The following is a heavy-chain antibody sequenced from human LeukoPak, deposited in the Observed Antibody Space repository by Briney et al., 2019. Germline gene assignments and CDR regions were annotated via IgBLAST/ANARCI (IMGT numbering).Heavy chain of an antibody. CDR1: GGSISSYY. CDR2: IYYSGST. J-gene: IGHJ4*02. V-gene: IGHV4-59*01. CDR3: ARAGQPPYYFDY. Sequence: PSETLSLTCTVSGGSISSYYWSWIRQPPGKGLEWIGYIYYSGSTNCNPSLKSRVTISVDTSKNQFSLKLGSVTAADTAVYYCARAGQPPYYFDYWGQGTLVTVSS. D-gene: IGHD3-10*01.